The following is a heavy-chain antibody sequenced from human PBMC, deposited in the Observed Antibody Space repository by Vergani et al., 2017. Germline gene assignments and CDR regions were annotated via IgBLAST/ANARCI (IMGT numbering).Heavy chain of an antibody. CDR2: ITSGGTII. V-gene: IGHV3-48*03. D-gene: IGHD3-3*01. J-gene: IGHJ6*02. CDR1: GFTFSSYE. Sequence: EVQLVESGGGLAQPGGSLRLSCAASGFTFSSYEMNWVRQAPGKGLEWVSYITSGGTIIYYAESVKGRFTISRDNAKNSLYLQMNSLRAEDTAVYYCARGGRDDFWSGYYTGGYYYGMDVWGQGP. CDR3: ARGGRDDFWSGYYTGGYYYGMDV.